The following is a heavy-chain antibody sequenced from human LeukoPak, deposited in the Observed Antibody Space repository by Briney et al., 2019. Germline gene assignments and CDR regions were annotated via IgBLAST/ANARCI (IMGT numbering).Heavy chain of an antibody. CDR3: ARFGSKVQIRFLEWSLSLDI. J-gene: IGHJ3*02. D-gene: IGHD3-3*01. Sequence: WASVKVCCKASGYTFTSYGISWVRQAPGQGLEWMGWISAYNGNTNYAQKLQGRVTMTTDTSTSTAYMELSRLRSDDTAVYYCARFGSKVQIRFLEWSLSLDIWGQGTMVTVSS. CDR1: GYTFTSYG. CDR2: ISAYNGNT. V-gene: IGHV1-18*01.